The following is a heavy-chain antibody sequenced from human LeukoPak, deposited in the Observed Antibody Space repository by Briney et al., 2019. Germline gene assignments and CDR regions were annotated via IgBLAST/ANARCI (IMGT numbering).Heavy chain of an antibody. CDR3: ARGDAYYDSSGYPLDDYGMDV. J-gene: IGHJ6*02. CDR2: IYYSGST. D-gene: IGHD3-22*01. V-gene: IGHV4-59*08. CDR1: GGSISSYY. Sequence: PSETLSLTCTVSGGSISSYYWSWIRQPPGKGLEWIGYIYYSGSTNYNPSLKSRVTISVDTSKNQFSLKLSSVTAADTAVYYCARGDAYYDSSGYPLDDYGMDVWGQGTTVTVSS.